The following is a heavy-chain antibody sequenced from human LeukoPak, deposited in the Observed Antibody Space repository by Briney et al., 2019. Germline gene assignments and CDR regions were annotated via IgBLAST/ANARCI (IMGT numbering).Heavy chain of an antibody. CDR2: ISWNSGSI. D-gene: IGHD3-10*01. CDR3: AKDPYGSGSYYFDY. CDR1: GFTFDDYA. Sequence: GGSLRPSCAASGFTFDDYAMHWVRQAPGKGLEWVSGISWNSGSIGYADSVKGRFTISRDNAKNSLYLQMNSLRAEDTALYYCAKDPYGSGSYYFDYWGQGTLVTVSS. J-gene: IGHJ4*02. V-gene: IGHV3-9*01.